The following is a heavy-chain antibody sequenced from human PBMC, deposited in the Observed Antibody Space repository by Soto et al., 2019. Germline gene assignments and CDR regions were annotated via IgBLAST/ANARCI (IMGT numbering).Heavy chain of an antibody. CDR2: ITPIFGTA. V-gene: IGHV1-69*13. D-gene: IGHD3-10*01. CDR3: ARDGSGSYYQNSYYYYYYGMDV. Sequence: ASVKVSCKASGGTFSSYAISWVRQAPGQGLEWMGGITPIFGTANYAQKFQGRVTITADESTSTAYMELSSLRSEDTAVYYCARDGSGSYYQNSYYYYYYGMDVWGQGTTVTVSS. J-gene: IGHJ6*02. CDR1: GGTFSSYA.